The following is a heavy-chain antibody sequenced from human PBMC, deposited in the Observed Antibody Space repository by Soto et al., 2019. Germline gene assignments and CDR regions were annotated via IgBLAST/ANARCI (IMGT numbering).Heavy chain of an antibody. CDR3: ERNGPAGYCSGGSCNWFDP. CDR1: SYSVSTTTYF. V-gene: IGHV4-39*01. D-gene: IGHD2-15*01. Sequence: QVQLQESGPGLVKPSETLSLTCTVSSYSVSTTTYFWAWIRQPPGKGLEWIGSIYYGGTTYYNSSLKSRVTISVDTSKNQCSLKLSSVTAADTAVYYCERNGPAGYCSGGSCNWFDPWGQGTLVTVSS. J-gene: IGHJ5*02. CDR2: IYYGGTT.